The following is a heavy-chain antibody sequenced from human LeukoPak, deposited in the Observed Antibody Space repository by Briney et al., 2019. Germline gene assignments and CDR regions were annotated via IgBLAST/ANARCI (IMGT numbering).Heavy chain of an antibody. CDR2: IYYSGTT. V-gene: IGHV4-38-2*02. CDR3: AREGRYRYGYNEYHLYMDI. Sequence: SETLSLTCTVSGYSISSGYYWGWIRQPPGKGLEWIGYIYYSGTTNYNPSLKSRVSMSVDTPKNQFSLKLSSVTAAETAVYYCAREGRYRYGYNEYHLYMDIWGKGTTVTVSS. CDR1: GYSISSGYY. D-gene: IGHD5-18*01. J-gene: IGHJ6*03.